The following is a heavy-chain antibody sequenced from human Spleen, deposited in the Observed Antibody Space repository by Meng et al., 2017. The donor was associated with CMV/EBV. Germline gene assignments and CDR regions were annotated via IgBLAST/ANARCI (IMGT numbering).Heavy chain of an antibody. V-gene: IGHV1-69*10. CDR2: IIPLLGIP. D-gene: IGHD4-17*01. Sequence: KISCKGSGGTFSGYGINWVRQAPGQGLEWMGGIIPLLGIPNYAQTFQGRVTITADTSTSTAYMELSTLRSEDTAMYYCAIRTEYGDDWGQGTLVTVSS. CDR3: AIRTEYGDD. J-gene: IGHJ4*02. CDR1: GGTFSGYG.